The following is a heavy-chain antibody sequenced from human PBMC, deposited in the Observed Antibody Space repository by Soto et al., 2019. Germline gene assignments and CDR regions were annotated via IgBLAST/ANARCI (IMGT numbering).Heavy chain of an antibody. D-gene: IGHD2-21*02. J-gene: IGHJ3*02. V-gene: IGHV3-74*03. CDR1: GFTFSDSW. CDR2: ISFDGTAT. Sequence: EVQLVESGGGLVQPGGSLRLSCVASGFTFSDSWMHWVRQAPGKGLMWVSRISFDGTATTSADSVRGRFIISRDNAKNTLFLPMNHLRADDTAMYYCVRDRRLRGQPFDIWGQGTFVTVSS. CDR3: VRDRRLRGQPFDI.